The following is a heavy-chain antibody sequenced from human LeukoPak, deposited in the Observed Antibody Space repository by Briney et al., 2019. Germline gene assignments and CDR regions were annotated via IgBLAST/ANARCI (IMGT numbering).Heavy chain of an antibody. V-gene: IGHV1-46*01. Sequence: ASVKVSCKASGYTFTSYCMHWARQAPGQGLEWMGIINPSGGSTSYAQKFQGRVTMTRDTSTSTVYMELSSLRSEDTAVYYCARDRLGIAAAGTLGSYYYGMDVWGQGTTVTVSS. CDR1: GYTFTSYC. J-gene: IGHJ6*02. CDR2: INPSGGST. CDR3: ARDRLGIAAAGTLGSYYYGMDV. D-gene: IGHD6-13*01.